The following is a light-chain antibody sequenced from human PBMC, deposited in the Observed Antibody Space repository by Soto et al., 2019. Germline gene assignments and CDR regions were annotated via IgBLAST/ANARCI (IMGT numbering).Light chain of an antibody. CDR2: SNS. CDR1: SSNIGVNT. Sequence: QSVLTQPPSASGTPGQRVTISCSGSSSNIGVNTVNWYQHLPGTAPKLFIYSNSQRPSGVPDRFSGSKSGTSASLAISGLQSEDEADYYCAAWDDSLNGVVFGGGTKLTVL. V-gene: IGLV1-44*01. J-gene: IGLJ2*01. CDR3: AAWDDSLNGVV.